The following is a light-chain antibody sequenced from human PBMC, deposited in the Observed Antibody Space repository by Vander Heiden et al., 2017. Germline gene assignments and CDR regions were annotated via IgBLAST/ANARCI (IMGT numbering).Light chain of an antibody. Sequence: QSALTQPASVSRPPGQSITISCTGTSSDVGGYNYVSWYQQHPGKAPKLMIYDVSNRPSGVSNRFSGSKSGNTASLTISGLQAGDEADYYCSSYTSSSTLVFGGGTKLTVL. J-gene: IGLJ2*01. CDR2: DVS. V-gene: IGLV2-14*01. CDR3: SSYTSSSTLV. CDR1: SSDVGGYNY.